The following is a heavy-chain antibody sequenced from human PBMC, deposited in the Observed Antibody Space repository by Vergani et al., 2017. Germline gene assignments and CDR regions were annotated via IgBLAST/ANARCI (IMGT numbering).Heavy chain of an antibody. Sequence: EVQLVESGGGLVQPGGSLRLSCAASGFTLGQYWMHWVRQTPGTGLEWVSRDKSDGNSAMYADSVKGRFTISRDNSKNTLYLEMKSLRVEDTAVYYCARARCGGACFMSNWLDTWGQGTLVSVSS. J-gene: IGHJ5*02. CDR2: DKSDGNSA. CDR3: ARARCGGACFMSNWLDT. CDR1: GFTLGQYW. D-gene: IGHD2-21*02. V-gene: IGHV3-74*03.